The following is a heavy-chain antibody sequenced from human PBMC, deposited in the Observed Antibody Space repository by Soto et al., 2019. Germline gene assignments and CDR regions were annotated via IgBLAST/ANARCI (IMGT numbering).Heavy chain of an antibody. D-gene: IGHD6-13*01. Sequence: QITLKESGPTLVKPTQTLTLTCTFSGFSLSTSGVGVGWIRQPPGKALEWLALLYWDDDKRYSPSLKSRLTITNAPSKNHAVLTVTNMDPVDTGTYYCVHRRRTTAADTFDYWGQGTLVTVSS. V-gene: IGHV2-5*02. CDR2: LYWDDDK. CDR1: GFSLSTSGVG. J-gene: IGHJ4*02. CDR3: VHRRRTTAADTFDY.